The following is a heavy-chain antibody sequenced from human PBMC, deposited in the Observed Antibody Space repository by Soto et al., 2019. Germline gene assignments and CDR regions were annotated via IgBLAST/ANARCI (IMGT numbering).Heavy chain of an antibody. D-gene: IGHD2-2*01. CDR2: IYSGGST. V-gene: IGHV3-66*01. Sequence: GGSLRLSCAASGFTVSSNYMSWVRQAPGKGLEWVSAIYSGGSTYYADSVKGRFTISRDNSKNTLYLQMNSLRAEDTAVYYCARDFLVPAAMGGYYYYYGMDVWGQGTTVTVSS. J-gene: IGHJ6*02. CDR1: GFTVSSNY. CDR3: ARDFLVPAAMGGYYYYYGMDV.